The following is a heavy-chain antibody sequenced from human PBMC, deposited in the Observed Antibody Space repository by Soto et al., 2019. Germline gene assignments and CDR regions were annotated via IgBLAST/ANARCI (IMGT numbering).Heavy chain of an antibody. J-gene: IGHJ6*03. CDR3: ARGVAYYYYYYMDA. V-gene: IGHV4-59*08. CDR1: GGSISSYY. CDR2: IYCSGST. Sequence: SETLSLTCTVSGGSISSYYWSWIRQPPGKGLEWIGYIYCSGSTNYNPSLKSRVTISVDTSKNQFSLKLSSVTAADTAVYYCARGVAYYYYYYMDAWGKGTTVTVSS. D-gene: IGHD2-15*01.